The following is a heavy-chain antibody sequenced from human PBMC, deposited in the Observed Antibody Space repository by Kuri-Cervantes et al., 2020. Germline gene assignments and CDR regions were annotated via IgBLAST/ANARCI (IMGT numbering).Heavy chain of an antibody. D-gene: IGHD3-22*01. Sequence: ESLKISCTVSGGSISSYYWSWIRQPAGKGLEWIGRIYTSGSTNYNPSLKSRVTMSVDTSKNQFSLKLSSVTAADTAVYYCAREKVAGGFSYYYDSSPYYGMDVWSQGTTVTVSS. CDR2: IYTSGST. V-gene: IGHV4-4*07. CDR1: GGSISSYY. CDR3: AREKVAGGFSYYYDSSPYYGMDV. J-gene: IGHJ6*02.